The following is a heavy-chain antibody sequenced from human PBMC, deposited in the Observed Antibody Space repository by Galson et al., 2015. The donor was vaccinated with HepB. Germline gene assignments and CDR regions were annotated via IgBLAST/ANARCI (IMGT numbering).Heavy chain of an antibody. CDR3: ARAVYDFWSGPNYFDY. V-gene: IGHV2-5*02. J-gene: IGHJ4*02. CDR1: GFSLSTSGVG. CDR2: IYWDDDK. Sequence: PALVKPTQTLTLTCTFSGFSLSTSGVGVGWIRQPPGKALEWLALIYWDDDKRYSPSLKSRLTITKDTSKNQVVLTMTNMDPVDTATYYCARAVYDFWSGPNYFDYWGQGTLVTVSS. D-gene: IGHD3-3*01.